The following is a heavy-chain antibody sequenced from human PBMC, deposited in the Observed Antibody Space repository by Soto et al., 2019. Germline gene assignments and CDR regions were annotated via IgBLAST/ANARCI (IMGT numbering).Heavy chain of an antibody. Sequence: SETLSLTCTVSGGSISSGDYYWSWIRQPPGKGLEWIGYIYYSGSTYYNPSLKSRVTISVDTSKNQFSLKLSSVTAADTAVYYCVRTSYDSSGTAADPWGQGTLVTVS. V-gene: IGHV4-30-4*01. CDR1: GGSISSGDYY. D-gene: IGHD3-22*01. J-gene: IGHJ5*02. CDR2: IYYSGST. CDR3: VRTSYDSSGTAADP.